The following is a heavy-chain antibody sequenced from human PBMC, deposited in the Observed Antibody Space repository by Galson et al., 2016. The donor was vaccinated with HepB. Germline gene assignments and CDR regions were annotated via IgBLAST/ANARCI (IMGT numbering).Heavy chain of an antibody. Sequence: QSGAEVKKPGESLRISCKGSGYSFTSYYINWVRQMPGKGLEWMGNIGPSDSYTNYSPSFQGHVTISADKSITTAYLQWSSLKASDPAMYYCARRTGFGARFDYWGQGTLVTVST. CDR2: IGPSDSYT. CDR3: ARRTGFGARFDY. CDR1: GYSFTSYY. V-gene: IGHV5-10-1*01. J-gene: IGHJ4*02. D-gene: IGHD3-10*01.